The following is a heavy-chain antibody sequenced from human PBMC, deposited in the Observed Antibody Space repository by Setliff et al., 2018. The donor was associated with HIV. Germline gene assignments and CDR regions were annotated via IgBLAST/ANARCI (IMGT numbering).Heavy chain of an antibody. Sequence: PSETLSLTCGLYGGSFSDYYWSWIRQPPGKGLEWIGEIDHRGRPKYNPSLNSRVTMSVDKSRNQFSLKVSSVTAADTAVYYCARYAYLHGYNWFDPWGHGTLVTVSS. J-gene: IGHJ5*02. CDR3: ARYAYLHGYNWFDP. V-gene: IGHV4-34*01. CDR1: GGSFSDYY. CDR2: IDHRGRP.